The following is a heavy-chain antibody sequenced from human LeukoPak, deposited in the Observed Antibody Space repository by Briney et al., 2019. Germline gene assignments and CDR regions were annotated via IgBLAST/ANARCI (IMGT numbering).Heavy chain of an antibody. CDR3: ARGPPRGIVVADY. Sequence: GASVKVSCKASGYTFTGYYMHWVRQAPGQGLGWMGWINPNSGGTNYAQKFQGRVTMTRDTSISTAYMELSRLRSDDTAVYYCARGPPRGIVVADYWGQGTLVTVSS. CDR2: INPNSGGT. V-gene: IGHV1-2*02. CDR1: GYTFTGYY. D-gene: IGHD3-22*01. J-gene: IGHJ4*02.